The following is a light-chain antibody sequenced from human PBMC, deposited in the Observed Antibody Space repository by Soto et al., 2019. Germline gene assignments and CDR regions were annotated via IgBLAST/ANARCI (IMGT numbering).Light chain of an antibody. CDR3: QQSSSSPWT. CDR1: QSISSY. Sequence: DIPMTQSPSSLSASVGDRVSITCRASQSISSYLNWYQQKPGKAPKLLIYAAFTLQTGVSSRFIGSGSGTDFTLTINSLQPEDFATYYCQQSSSSPWTFGQGTKVEIK. J-gene: IGKJ1*01. V-gene: IGKV1-39*01. CDR2: AAF.